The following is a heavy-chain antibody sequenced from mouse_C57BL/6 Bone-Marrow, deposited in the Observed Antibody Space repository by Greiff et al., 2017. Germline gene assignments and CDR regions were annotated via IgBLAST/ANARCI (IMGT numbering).Heavy chain of an antibody. Sequence: EVQLVESGPGLVKPSQSLSLTCSVTGYSITSGYYWNWIRQFPGNKLEWMGYISYDGSNNYNPSLKNRISITRDTSKNQFFLKLNSVTTEDTATYYCARVGLLYYFDYWGQGTTLTVSA. V-gene: IGHV3-6*01. CDR2: ISYDGSN. J-gene: IGHJ2*01. D-gene: IGHD1-1*01. CDR3: ARVGLLYYFDY. CDR1: GYSITSGYY.